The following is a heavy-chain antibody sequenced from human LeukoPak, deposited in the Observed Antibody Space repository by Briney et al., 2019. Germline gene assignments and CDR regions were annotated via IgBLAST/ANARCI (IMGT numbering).Heavy chain of an antibody. CDR2: ISSSSSTI. D-gene: IGHD3-22*01. Sequence: GGSLRLSCAASGFTFSSYSMNWVRQAPGKGLEWVSYISSSSSTIYYADSVKGRFTISRDNAKNSLYLQMNSLRDEDTAVYYCARGDNYYDSSGYYFPYDHWGQGTLVTVSS. CDR3: ARGDNYYDSSGYYFPYDH. J-gene: IGHJ4*02. V-gene: IGHV3-48*02. CDR1: GFTFSSYS.